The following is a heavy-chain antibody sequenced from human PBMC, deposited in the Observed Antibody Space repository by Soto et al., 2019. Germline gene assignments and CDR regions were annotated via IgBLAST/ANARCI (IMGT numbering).Heavy chain of an antibody. Sequence: ASVKVSCKASGYTFTGYYVHWVRQAPGQGLEWMGWINPNSGGTNYAQKFQGWVTMTRDTSISTAYVELSRLRSDDTAVYYCARSMYYGSGSHDAFDIWGQGTMVTVSS. J-gene: IGHJ3*02. CDR2: INPNSGGT. CDR1: GYTFTGYY. D-gene: IGHD3-10*01. CDR3: ARSMYYGSGSHDAFDI. V-gene: IGHV1-2*04.